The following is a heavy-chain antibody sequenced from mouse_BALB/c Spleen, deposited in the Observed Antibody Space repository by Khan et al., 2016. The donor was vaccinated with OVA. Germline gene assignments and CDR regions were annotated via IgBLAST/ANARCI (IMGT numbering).Heavy chain of an antibody. CDR2: LSNRGTNT. Sequence: EVELVESGGGLVQPGGSLKLSCATSGFTFSDYYMYWVRQTPEKRLEWVAYLSNRGTNTYYTDTVRGRFTISRDNAKTTLYLQRSRRGSEDTAMYCCAREGDDGGLAYWGQGTLVTVSA. D-gene: IGHD2-3*01. V-gene: IGHV5-12*02. CDR3: AREGDDGGLAY. CDR1: GFTFSDYY. J-gene: IGHJ3*01.